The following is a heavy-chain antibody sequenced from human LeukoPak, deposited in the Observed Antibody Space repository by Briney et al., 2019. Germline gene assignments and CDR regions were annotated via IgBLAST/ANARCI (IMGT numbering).Heavy chain of an antibody. Sequence: SVKVSCKAPGGTFSSYAISWVRQAPGQGLEWMGGIIPIFGTANYAQKFQGRVTITTDESTSTAYMELSSLRSEDTAVYYCARDSFPVYSSSSRWFDPWGQGTLVTVSS. V-gene: IGHV1-69*05. CDR3: ARDSFPVYSSSSRWFDP. CDR2: IIPIFGTA. CDR1: GGTFSSYA. D-gene: IGHD6-6*01. J-gene: IGHJ5*02.